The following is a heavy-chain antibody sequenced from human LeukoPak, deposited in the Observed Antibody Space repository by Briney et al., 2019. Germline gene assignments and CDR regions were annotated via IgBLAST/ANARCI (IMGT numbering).Heavy chain of an antibody. CDR3: ARDRGTWNDDGFDY. Sequence: SETLSLTCAVSGVSISSSNWWNWVRQPPGKGLEWIGEIYHSGSINYNPSLKSRVTISVDTSKNQFSLKLSSVTAADTAVYYCARDRGTWNDDGFDYWGQGTLVTVSS. CDR2: IYHSGSI. V-gene: IGHV4-4*02. D-gene: IGHD1-1*01. J-gene: IGHJ4*02. CDR1: GVSISSSNW.